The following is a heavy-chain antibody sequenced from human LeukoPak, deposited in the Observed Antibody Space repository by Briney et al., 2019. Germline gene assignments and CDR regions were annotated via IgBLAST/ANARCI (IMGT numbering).Heavy chain of an antibody. CDR2: INPNSGGT. V-gene: IGHV1-2*02. CDR3: ARNYDILTGYSTDYYYGMDV. J-gene: IGHJ6*02. CDR1: GYTFTSYY. D-gene: IGHD3-9*01. Sequence: GAPVKVSCKASGYTFTSYYMHWVRQAPGQGLEWMGWINPNSGGTNYAQKFQGRVTMTRDTSISTAYMELSRLRSDDTAVYYCARNYDILTGYSTDYYYGMDVWGQGTTVTVSS.